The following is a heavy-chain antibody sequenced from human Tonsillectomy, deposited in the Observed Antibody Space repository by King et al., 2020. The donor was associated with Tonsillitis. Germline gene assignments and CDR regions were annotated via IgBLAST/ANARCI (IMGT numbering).Heavy chain of an antibody. Sequence: DVQLVESGAEVKKPGESLKISCKASGYRFTSYWIGWVRQMPGKGLEWMGIIYPGGSDTRYSPSFQGQVTISDDISITTAYLQWSSLKASDTAMYYCARVGGPLVRGAYPDHWGQGTQVTVSS. D-gene: IGHD3-10*01. V-gene: IGHV5-51*01. J-gene: IGHJ4*02. CDR3: ARVGGPLVRGAYPDH. CDR1: GYRFTSYW. CDR2: IYPGGSDT.